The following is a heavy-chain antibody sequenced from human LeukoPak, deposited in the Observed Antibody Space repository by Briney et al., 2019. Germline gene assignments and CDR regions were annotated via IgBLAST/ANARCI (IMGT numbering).Heavy chain of an antibody. CDR1: GFPFRNNV. V-gene: IGHV3-23*01. Sequence: QAGGSLGLSCAASGFPFRNNVMTWVRQAPGRGLDWLAAIRGSGDTYYADSVKGRLTISRDNSKNMLYLQMNSLRAEDTAVYYCAKTFPYGTTWYGFCDYWGQGALVTVSS. CDR2: IRGSGDT. CDR3: AKTFPYGTTWYGFCDY. D-gene: IGHD3-3*01. J-gene: IGHJ4*02.